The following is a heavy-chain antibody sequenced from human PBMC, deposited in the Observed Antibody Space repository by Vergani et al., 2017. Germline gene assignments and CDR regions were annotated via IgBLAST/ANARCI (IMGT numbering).Heavy chain of an antibody. CDR1: GFTFSSYG. D-gene: IGHD4-17*01. CDR3: ARDPLYGDYVGYYYIDV. Sequence: QVQLVESGGGVVQPGRSLRLSCAASGFTFSSYGMHWVRQAPGKGLEGVAVIWYDGSNKYDADSVKGRFTISRDNSKNTLYLQMNSLRAEDTAVYYCARDPLYGDYVGYYYIDVWGKGTTVTVSS. V-gene: IGHV3-33*01. J-gene: IGHJ6*03. CDR2: IWYDGSNK.